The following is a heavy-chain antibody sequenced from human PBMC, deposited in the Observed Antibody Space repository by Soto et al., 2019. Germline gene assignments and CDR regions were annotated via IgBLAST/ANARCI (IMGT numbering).Heavy chain of an antibody. CDR2: ISYDGSNK. J-gene: IGHJ4*01. D-gene: IGHD6-6*01. CDR3: ARDEKYSSSPAPDY. Sequence: GGSLRLSCAASGFTFSSYAMHWVRQAPGKGLEWVAVISYDGSNKYYADSVKGRFTISRDNSKNTLYLQMNSLRAEDTAVYYCARDEKYSSSPAPDYWGHGTLVTVSS. V-gene: IGHV3-30-3*01. CDR1: GFTFSSYA.